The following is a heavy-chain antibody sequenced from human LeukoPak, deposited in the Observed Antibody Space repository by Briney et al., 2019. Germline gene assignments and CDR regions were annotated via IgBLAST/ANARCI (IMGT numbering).Heavy chain of an antibody. D-gene: IGHD3-22*01. CDR2: ISSSGGST. CDR3: AKEPHESSGYNIDY. Sequence: GGSLRLSCAASGFTFSNHAMSWVRQAPGKGLEWVSGISSSGGSTYYAESVKGRFTISRDNSKNTLYLQMNSLRAEDTAVYYCAKEPHESSGYNIDYWGQGTLVTVSS. CDR1: GFTFSNHA. V-gene: IGHV3-23*01. J-gene: IGHJ4*02.